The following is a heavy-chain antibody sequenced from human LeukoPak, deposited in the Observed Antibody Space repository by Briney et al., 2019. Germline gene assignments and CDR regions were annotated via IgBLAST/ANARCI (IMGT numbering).Heavy chain of an antibody. D-gene: IGHD3-10*01. CDR3: AKEQEPPMATLPWIDY. CDR1: GFTFSSYG. Sequence: PGGSLRLSCAASGFTFSSYGMHWVRQAPGKGLEWVAVISYDGSNKYYADSVKGRFTISRDNSKNTLYLQMNSLRAEDTAVYYCAKEQEPPMATLPWIDYWGQGTLVTVSS. V-gene: IGHV3-30*18. CDR2: ISYDGSNK. J-gene: IGHJ4*02.